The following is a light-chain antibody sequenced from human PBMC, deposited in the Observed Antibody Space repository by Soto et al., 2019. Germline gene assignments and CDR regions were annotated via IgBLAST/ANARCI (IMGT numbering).Light chain of an antibody. CDR2: AAP. CDR3: LQDYNYPYT. CDR1: QDIRSD. V-gene: IGKV1-6*01. Sequence: AIQMTQSPSSLSASVGDRVTITCRASQDIRSDLGWYQQKPRKAPKLLIYAAPNLQSGVPSRFSGNGSGTDFTLTISSLQPEDFASYYCLQDYNYPYTFGQGTNLEIK. J-gene: IGKJ2*01.